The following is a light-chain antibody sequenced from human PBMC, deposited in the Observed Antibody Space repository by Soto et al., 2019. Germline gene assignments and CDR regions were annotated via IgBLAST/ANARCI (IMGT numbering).Light chain of an antibody. J-gene: IGKJ4*01. Sequence: DIRMTQSPSTLSASVGDRVTITCRASQSISSWLAWYQQKPGKAPNLLIYKTSSLESGVPSRFSGSGSGTEFTLTVNSLQPDDFATYYCQQYDSYPLTFGGGTKVDIK. V-gene: IGKV1-5*03. CDR1: QSISSW. CDR2: KTS. CDR3: QQYDSYPLT.